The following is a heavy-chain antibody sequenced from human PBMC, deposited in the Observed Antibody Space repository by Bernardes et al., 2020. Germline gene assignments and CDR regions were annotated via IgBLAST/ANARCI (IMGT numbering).Heavy chain of an antibody. Sequence: GGSLRLSCAASGFTFSNAWMSWVRQAPGKGLEWVGRIKSKTDGGTTDYAAPVQGRFTISRDDSKNTLYLQMNSLKTEDTAVYYCTTFWACSGGSCYSPTRDYWGQGTLVTVSS. CDR3: TTFWACSGGSCYSPTRDY. D-gene: IGHD2-15*01. J-gene: IGHJ4*02. CDR1: GFTFSNAW. CDR2: IKSKTDGGTT. V-gene: IGHV3-15*01.